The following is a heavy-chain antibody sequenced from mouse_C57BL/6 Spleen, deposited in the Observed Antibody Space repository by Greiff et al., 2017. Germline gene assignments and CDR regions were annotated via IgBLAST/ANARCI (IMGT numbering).Heavy chain of an antibody. D-gene: IGHD4-1*01. CDR3: ADWGFAY. CDR1: GYTFTSYW. V-gene: IGHV1-64*01. CDR2: IHPNSGST. J-gene: IGHJ3*01. Sequence: QVHVKQPGAELVKPGASVQLSCKASGYTFTSYWMHWVKQRPGQGLEWIGMIHPNSGSTNYNEKFKSKATLTVDKSSSTAYMQLSSLTSEDSAVXYCADWGFAYWGQGTLVTVAA.